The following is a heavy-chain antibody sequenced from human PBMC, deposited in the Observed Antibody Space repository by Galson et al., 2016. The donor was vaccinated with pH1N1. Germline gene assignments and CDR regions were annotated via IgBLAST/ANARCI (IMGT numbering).Heavy chain of an antibody. CDR2: IIPIMDMA. D-gene: IGHD2-15*01. V-gene: IGHV1-69*10. CDR3: AAVSGYCCGDRCQYAFDI. Sequence: SVKVSCKASGGTFISHTISWVRQAPGQGLEWMGGIIPIMDMANYAQRFQGRVTITADKSTRTAYMDLSSLTSDDTAVYYCAAVSGYCCGDRCQYAFDIWGQGTMVTVSS. J-gene: IGHJ3*02. CDR1: GGTFISHT.